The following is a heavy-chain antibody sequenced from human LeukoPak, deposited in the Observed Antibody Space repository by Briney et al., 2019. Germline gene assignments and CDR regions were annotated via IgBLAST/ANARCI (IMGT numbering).Heavy chain of an antibody. CDR1: GGTFSSYA. CDR2: IIPIFSTA. Sequence: SVKVSCKASGGTFSSYAISWVRQAPGQGLEWMGRIIPIFSTANYAQKFQGRVTITTDESTSTAYMELSSLRSEDTAVYYCAREVTPFDAFDIWGQGTMVTVSS. CDR3: AREVTPFDAFDI. J-gene: IGHJ3*02. D-gene: IGHD2-21*02. V-gene: IGHV1-69*05.